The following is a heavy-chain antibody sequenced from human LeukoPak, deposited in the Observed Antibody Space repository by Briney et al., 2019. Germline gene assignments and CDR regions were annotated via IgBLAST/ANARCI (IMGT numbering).Heavy chain of an antibody. CDR3: ASKPQASNWNEAYYYYGMDV. CDR1: GYTFTGYY. Sequence: GASVKVSCKASGYTFTGYYMHWVRQAPGQGLEWMGWINPNSGGTNYAQKFQGRVTITADKSTSTAYMELSSLRSEDTAVYYCASKPQASNWNEAYYYYGMDVWGQGTTVTVSS. J-gene: IGHJ6*02. CDR2: INPNSGGT. V-gene: IGHV1-2*02. D-gene: IGHD1-1*01.